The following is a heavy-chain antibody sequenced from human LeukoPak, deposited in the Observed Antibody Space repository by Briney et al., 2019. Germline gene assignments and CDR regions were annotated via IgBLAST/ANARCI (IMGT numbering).Heavy chain of an antibody. Sequence: PSQTLSLTCTVSGRSISSGSYYWSWIRQPAGKGLEWIGRIYTSGSTNYNPSLKSRVTISVDTSKNQFSLKLSSVTAADTAVYYCARLPHYDILTGYYYYYMDFWGKGTTVTVSS. CDR2: IYTSGST. V-gene: IGHV4-61*02. CDR3: ARLPHYDILTGYYYYYMDF. CDR1: GRSISSGSYY. J-gene: IGHJ6*03. D-gene: IGHD3-9*01.